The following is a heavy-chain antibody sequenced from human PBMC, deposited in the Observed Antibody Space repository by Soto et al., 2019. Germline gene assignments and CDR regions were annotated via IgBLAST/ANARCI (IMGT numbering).Heavy chain of an antibody. D-gene: IGHD2-8*01. CDR2: IKQDGSEK. Sequence: GGSLRLSCAASGFTFSSYWMSWVRQAPGRGLEWVANIKQDGSEKYYVDSVKGRFTISRDNAKNSLYLQMNSLRAEDTAVYYCARDRVYAISYYFDSCGQGTLVTVSS. J-gene: IGHJ4*02. CDR3: ARDRVYAISYYFDS. CDR1: GFTFSSYW. V-gene: IGHV3-7*01.